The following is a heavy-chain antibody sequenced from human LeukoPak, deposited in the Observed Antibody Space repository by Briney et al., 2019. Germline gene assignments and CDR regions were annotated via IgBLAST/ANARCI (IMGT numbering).Heavy chain of an antibody. D-gene: IGHD3-10*01. CDR1: GYSISSSHY. J-gene: IGHJ2*01. V-gene: IGHV4-38-2*01. CDR3: VKQAGGYGSGSEDL. Sequence: SETLSLICAVSGYSISSSHYWGWIRQPPGKGLEWIGSIYHSGSTYYTPSLQSRITISVDTSRNQFSLKLSSVTAADTAVYHCVKQAGGYGSGSEDLWGRGTLVTVSS. CDR2: IYHSGST.